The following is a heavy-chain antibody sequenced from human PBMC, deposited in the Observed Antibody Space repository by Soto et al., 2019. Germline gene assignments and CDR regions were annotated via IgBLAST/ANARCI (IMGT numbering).Heavy chain of an antibody. CDR2: IIPIFGTA. V-gene: IGHV1-69*13. CDR3: ARWFRGDYYGMDV. J-gene: IGHJ6*02. Sequence: SVKVSCKASGGTFSSYAISWVRQAPGQGLEWTGGIIPIFGTANYAQKFQGRVTITADESTSTAYMELSSLRSEDTAVYYCARWFRGDYYGMDVWGQGTTVTVSS. CDR1: GGTFSSYA. D-gene: IGHD3-10*01.